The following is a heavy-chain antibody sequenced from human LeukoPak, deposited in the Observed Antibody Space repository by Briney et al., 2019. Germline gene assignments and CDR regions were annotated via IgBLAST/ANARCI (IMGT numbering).Heavy chain of an antibody. J-gene: IGHJ4*02. CDR1: GGSISSYD. CDR2: IYYSGST. V-gene: IGHV4-59*08. CDR3: ARHYEIKNRYYFDY. D-gene: IGHD3-9*01. Sequence: SETLSLTCTVSGGSISSYDWSWIRQPPGKGLEWIGDIYYSGSTNYNPSLKSRVTISVDTSKNHFSMKLCSGTAADTAVYYCARHYEIKNRYYFDYWGQGTLVTVSS.